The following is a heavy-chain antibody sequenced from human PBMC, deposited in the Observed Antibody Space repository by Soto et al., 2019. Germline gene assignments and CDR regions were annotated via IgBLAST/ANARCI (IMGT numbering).Heavy chain of an antibody. Sequence: SETLSLTCTVSGGSISSSSYYWGWIRQPPGKGLEWIGSIYYSGSTYYNPSLKSRVTISVDTSKNQFSLKLSSVTAAYTAVYYCTGSSSRIGMDVWGQGTTVTVSS. CDR2: IYYSGST. V-gene: IGHV4-39*01. CDR3: TGSSSRIGMDV. J-gene: IGHJ6*02. D-gene: IGHD6-6*01. CDR1: GGSISSSSYY.